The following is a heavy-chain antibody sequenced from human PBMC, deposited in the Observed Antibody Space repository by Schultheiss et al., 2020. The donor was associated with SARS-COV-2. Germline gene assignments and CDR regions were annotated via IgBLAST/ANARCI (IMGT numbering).Heavy chain of an antibody. CDR2: IYYSGST. J-gene: IGHJ6*03. CDR1: GGSFSGYY. Sequence: SKTLSLTCAVYGGSFSGYYWSWIRQPPGKGLEWIGYIYYSGSTYYNPSLKSRVTISVDTSKNQFSLKLSSVTAADTAVYYCARVSIGMDVWGKGTTVTVSS. D-gene: IGHD3-22*01. V-gene: IGHV4-34*01. CDR3: ARVSIGMDV.